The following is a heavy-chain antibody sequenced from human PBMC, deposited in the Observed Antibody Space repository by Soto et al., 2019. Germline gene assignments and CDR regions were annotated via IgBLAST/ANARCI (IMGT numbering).Heavy chain of an antibody. CDR3: ARGMTTVTTYDY. Sequence: TLSLTCAVSGASISSGAYSWSWIRQPTGKGLEWIEYIYHSGSTYYNPSLKSRVTNSVDRSKNQFSLNLSSVSAADTAVYYCARGMTTVTTYDYWGQGTLVTVSS. CDR1: GASISSGAYS. V-gene: IGHV4-30-2*01. D-gene: IGHD4-4*01. J-gene: IGHJ4*02. CDR2: IYHSGST.